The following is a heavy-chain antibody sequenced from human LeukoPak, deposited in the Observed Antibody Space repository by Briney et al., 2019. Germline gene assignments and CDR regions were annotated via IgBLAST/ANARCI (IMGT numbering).Heavy chain of an antibody. D-gene: IGHD5-24*01. J-gene: IGHJ3*02. Sequence: GGSLRLSCAASGFTFSSYEMNRVRQAPGKGLEWVSYISSSGSTIYYADSVKGRFTISRDNAKNSLYLQMNSLRAEDTAVYYCARITQLLYDAFDIWGQGTMVTVSS. CDR2: ISSSGSTI. V-gene: IGHV3-48*03. CDR3: ARITQLLYDAFDI. CDR1: GFTFSSYE.